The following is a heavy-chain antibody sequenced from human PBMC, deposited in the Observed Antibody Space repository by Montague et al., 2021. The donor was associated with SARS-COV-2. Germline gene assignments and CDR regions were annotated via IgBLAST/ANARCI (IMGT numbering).Heavy chain of an antibody. D-gene: IGHD2-2*01. CDR3: ARVRGAQYQLVFSTYYYYYMDV. V-gene: IGHV4-34*01. CDR1: GGSFSVYY. J-gene: IGHJ6*03. CDR2: INHSGTA. Sequence: SETLSLTCAVYGGSFSVYYWSWLRQSPRSGLEWIAEINHSGTANYNPSLKSRVSISVDTSKNQFTLKLTSVTAADTAVYYCARVRGAQYQLVFSTYYYYYMDVWGKGTTVTVSS.